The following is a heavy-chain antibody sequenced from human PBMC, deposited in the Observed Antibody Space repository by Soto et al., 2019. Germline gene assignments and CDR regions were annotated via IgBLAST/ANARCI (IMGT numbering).Heavy chain of an antibody. V-gene: IGHV4-59*08. J-gene: IGHJ4*02. CDR1: GGSISSYY. D-gene: IGHD3-9*01. Sequence: SGTLSLTCTVSGGSISSYYWNWIRQPPGKGLEWIGYIYYRGNTNYNPSLKSRVTISVDTSKNQFSLKLSSVTAADTAVYYCARQPGYYDILTGYSTYYFDYWGQGTPVT. CDR2: IYYRGNT. CDR3: ARQPGYYDILTGYSTYYFDY.